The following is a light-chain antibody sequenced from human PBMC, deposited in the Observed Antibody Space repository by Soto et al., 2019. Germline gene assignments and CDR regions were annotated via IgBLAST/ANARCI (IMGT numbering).Light chain of an antibody. CDR3: AAWDDSLNGHYV. J-gene: IGLJ1*01. CDR1: SSNIGSNT. CDR2: SNN. Sequence: QLVLTQPPSASGTPGQRVTIACSGSSSNIGSNTVNWYQQLPGTAPKHLIYSNNQRPSGVPDRFSGSKSGTSASLAISGLQSEDEADYYCAAWDDSLNGHYVFGTGTKLTVL. V-gene: IGLV1-44*01.